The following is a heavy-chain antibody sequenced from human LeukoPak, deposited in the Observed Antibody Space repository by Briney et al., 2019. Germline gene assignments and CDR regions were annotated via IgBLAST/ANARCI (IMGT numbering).Heavy chain of an antibody. CDR2: IIPILGVA. J-gene: IGHJ4*02. Sequence: SVKVSCKASGGTFSSYTIGWVRQAPGQGLEWMGRIIPILGVANYAQKFQGRVTITADKSTSTAYMELSSLRSEDTAVYYCARENTAMVYFDYWGQGTLVTVSS. V-gene: IGHV1-69*04. CDR1: GGTFSSYT. D-gene: IGHD5-18*01. CDR3: ARENTAMVYFDY.